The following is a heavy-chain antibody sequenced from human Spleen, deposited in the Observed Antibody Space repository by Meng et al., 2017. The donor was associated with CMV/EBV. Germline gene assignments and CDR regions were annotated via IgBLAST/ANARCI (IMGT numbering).Heavy chain of an antibody. CDR2: ISGSGGST. Sequence: GESLKISCAASGFIFSSYWMSWVRQAPGKGLEWVSAISGSGGSTYYADSVKGRFTISRDNSKNSLYLQMNRLRAEDTAVYYCARGKRGYSYGNDYWGQGTLVTVSS. J-gene: IGHJ4*02. V-gene: IGHV3-23*01. CDR3: ARGKRGYSYGNDY. D-gene: IGHD5-18*01. CDR1: GFIFSSYW.